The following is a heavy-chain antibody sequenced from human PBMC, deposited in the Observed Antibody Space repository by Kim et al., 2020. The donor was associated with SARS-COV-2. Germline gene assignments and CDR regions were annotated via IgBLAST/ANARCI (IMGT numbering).Heavy chain of an antibody. J-gene: IGHJ4*02. CDR2: INHSGST. V-gene: IGHV4-34*01. Sequence: SETLSLTCAVYGGSFSGYYWSWIRQPPGKGLEWIGEINHSGSTNYNPSLKSRVTISVDTSKNQFSLKLSSVTAADTAVYYCARGSGDYWGQGTLVTVSS. CDR1: GGSFSGYY. CDR3: ARGSGDY. D-gene: IGHD7-27*01.